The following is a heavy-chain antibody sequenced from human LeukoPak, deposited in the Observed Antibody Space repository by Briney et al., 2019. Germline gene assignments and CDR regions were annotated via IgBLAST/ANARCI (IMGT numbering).Heavy chain of an antibody. CDR2: IYTSGST. J-gene: IGHJ6*03. Sequence: SETLSLTCTVSGGSISSGSYYWSWIRQPAGKGLEWIGRIYTSGSTNYNPSLKSRVTISVDTSKNQFSLKLSSVTAADTAVYYCAKSDYYYYMDAWGKGTTVTVSS. CDR1: GGSISSGSYY. CDR3: AKSDYYYYMDA. V-gene: IGHV4-61*02.